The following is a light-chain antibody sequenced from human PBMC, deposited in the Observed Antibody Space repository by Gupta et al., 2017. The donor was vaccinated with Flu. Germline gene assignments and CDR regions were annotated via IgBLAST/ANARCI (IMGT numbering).Light chain of an antibody. CDR2: WAS. Sequence: AAIHCKYSQTVLFTSTNKNYVAWYQQKPGQPPKVLIYWASTRESGVPDRLSGSGSGTHFTLTISSLKAEDVAVYECQQYYSPPQSFGQGTKLEIK. CDR3: QQYYSPPQS. CDR1: QTVLFTSTNKNY. J-gene: IGKJ2*03. V-gene: IGKV4-1*01.